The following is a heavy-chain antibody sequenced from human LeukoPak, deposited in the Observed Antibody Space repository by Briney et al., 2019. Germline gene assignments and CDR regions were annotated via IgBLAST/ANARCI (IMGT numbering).Heavy chain of an antibody. CDR2: INPNSGGT. V-gene: IGHV1-2*06. D-gene: IGHD5-18*01. Sequence: ASVKVSCKASGYTFTAYYMHWVRQAPGQGLEWVGRINPNSGGTNYAQKFQDRVTMTRDTSISTAYMELSRLRSHDTAVYYCARQLSPFPFDSWGQGTMVTISS. CDR1: GYTFTAYY. CDR3: ARQLSPFPFDS. J-gene: IGHJ3*02.